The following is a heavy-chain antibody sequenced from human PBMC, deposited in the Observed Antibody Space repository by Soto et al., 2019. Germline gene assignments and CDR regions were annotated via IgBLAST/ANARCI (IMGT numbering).Heavy chain of an antibody. CDR3: ARDLQPLVNCSSTSCYLDWFDP. CDR1: GYTFTSYA. D-gene: IGHD2-2*01. J-gene: IGHJ5*02. Sequence: GASVKVSCKASGYTFTSYALHWVRQAPGQRLEWMGWINAGNGNTKYSQKFQGRVTITRDTSASTAYMELSSLRSEDTAVYYCARDLQPLVNCSSTSCYLDWFDPWGQGTLVTVSS. V-gene: IGHV1-3*01. CDR2: INAGNGNT.